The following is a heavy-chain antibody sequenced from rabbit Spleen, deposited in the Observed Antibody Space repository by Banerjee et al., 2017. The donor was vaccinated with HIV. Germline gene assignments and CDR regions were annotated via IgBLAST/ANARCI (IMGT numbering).Heavy chain of an antibody. CDR2: IDTDDDNT. D-gene: IGHD5-1*01. V-gene: IGHV1S45*01. CDR3: ARGYFGDAYLDL. Sequence: QEQLVESGGGLVQPEGSLTLTCTASGFSFSSGYDMCWVRQAPGKGLEWIGCIDTDDDNTYYASWAKGRFTISKTSSTVDLKMTSLTAADAATYFCARGYFGDAYLDLWGPGTLVTVS. CDR1: GFSFSSGYD. J-gene: IGHJ4*01.